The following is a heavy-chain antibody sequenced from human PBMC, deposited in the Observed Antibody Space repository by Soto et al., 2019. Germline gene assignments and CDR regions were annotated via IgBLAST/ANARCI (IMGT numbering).Heavy chain of an antibody. CDR2: IDPSDSYT. CDR1: GYRFANFW. D-gene: IGHD7-27*01. CDR3: LTITGNGLPWVPH. J-gene: IGHJ4*02. Sequence: PGESLKISCKGSGYRFANFWISWVRQMPGQGLDWMGKIDPSDSYTTYSPPFQGHVTISADKSISTAYLQWSSLKASDTAMYYCLTITGNGLPWVPHWGQGTLVTVSS. V-gene: IGHV5-10-1*01.